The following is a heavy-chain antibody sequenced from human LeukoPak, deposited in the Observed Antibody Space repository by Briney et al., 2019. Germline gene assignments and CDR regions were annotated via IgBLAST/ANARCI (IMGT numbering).Heavy chain of an antibody. D-gene: IGHD2-2*02. CDR2: INHSGST. CDR3: ARGPSLGYCSSTSCYRNAFDI. V-gene: IGHV4-34*01. J-gene: IGHJ3*02. CDR1: GGSFSGYY. Sequence: PSETLSLTCAVYGGSFSGYYWSWIRQPPGNGLEWIGEINHSGSTNYNPPLKSRVTISVDTSKNQFSLKLSSVTAADTAVYYCARGPSLGYCSSTSCYRNAFDIWGQGTMVTVSS.